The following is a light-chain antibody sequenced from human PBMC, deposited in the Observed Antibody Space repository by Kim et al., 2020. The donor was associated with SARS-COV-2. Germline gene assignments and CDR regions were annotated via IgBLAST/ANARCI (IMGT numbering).Light chain of an antibody. Sequence: VSVGDTVTITCRASQGIRQYLAWFRQKPGKAPESLIYAASSLEGGVPSKFSGHGSGTDFTLTITGLQPEDSATYFCQQYYSYPITFGQGTRLEIK. CDR2: AAS. CDR1: QGIRQY. V-gene: IGKV1-16*02. CDR3: QQYYSYPIT. J-gene: IGKJ5*01.